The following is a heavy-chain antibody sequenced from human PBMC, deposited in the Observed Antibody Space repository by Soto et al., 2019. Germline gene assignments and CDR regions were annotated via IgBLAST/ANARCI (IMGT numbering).Heavy chain of an antibody. CDR1: GFTFSSYG. Sequence: GGSLRLSCAASGFTFSSYGMHWVRQAPGKGLEWVAVISYDGSNKYYADSVKGRFTISRDNSKNTLYLQMNSLRAEDTAVYYCAKVATTVTTYLFDYWGQGTLVTVSP. D-gene: IGHD4-17*01. CDR2: ISYDGSNK. V-gene: IGHV3-30*18. CDR3: AKVATTVTTYLFDY. J-gene: IGHJ4*02.